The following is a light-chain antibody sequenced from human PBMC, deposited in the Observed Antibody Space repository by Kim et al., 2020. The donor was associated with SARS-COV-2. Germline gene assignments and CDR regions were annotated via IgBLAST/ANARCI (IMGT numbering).Light chain of an antibody. CDR2: SSN. CDR3: AAWDDSLNAWV. J-gene: IGLJ3*02. Sequence: GQRVTISCSGSRSNIGSYTVNWYQQFPGTAPKFLIYSSNQRPSGVPDRFSGSQSGTSASLAISGLQAEDEADYYCAAWDDSLNAWVFGGGTQLTVL. V-gene: IGLV1-44*01. CDR1: RSNIGSYT.